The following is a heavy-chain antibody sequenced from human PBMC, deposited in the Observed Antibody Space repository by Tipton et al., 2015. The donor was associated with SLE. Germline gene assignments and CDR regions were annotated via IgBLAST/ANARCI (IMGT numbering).Heavy chain of an antibody. CDR2: IIHSGST. J-gene: IGHJ4*02. CDR1: GYSISSDYY. Sequence: TLSLTCTVSGYSISSDYYWSWIRQPPGKGLEWIGEIIHSGSTNYNPSLKSRVTISVDTSKNQISLKLTSVTAADTAVYYCARGGASDIIDYWGQGTLVTVSS. V-gene: IGHV4-38-2*02. D-gene: IGHD2-15*01. CDR3: ARGGASDIIDY.